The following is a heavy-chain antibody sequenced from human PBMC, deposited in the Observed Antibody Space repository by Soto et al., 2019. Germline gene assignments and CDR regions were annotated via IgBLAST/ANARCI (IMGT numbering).Heavy chain of an antibody. CDR1: GYTFTSYY. V-gene: IGHV1-46*01. CDR3: ARASGSGSYYHWFYFDY. J-gene: IGHJ4*02. CDR2: INPSGGST. D-gene: IGHD3-10*01. Sequence: ASVKVSCKASGYTFTSYYMHWVRQAPGQGLEWMGIINPSGGSTSYAQKFQGRVTMTRDTSTSTVYMKLRSVTASDTAVYYCARASGSGSYYHWFYFDYWAQGTLVTVSS.